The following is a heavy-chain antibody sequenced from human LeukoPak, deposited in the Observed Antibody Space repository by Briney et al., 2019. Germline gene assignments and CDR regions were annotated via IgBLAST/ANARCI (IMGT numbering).Heavy chain of an antibody. CDR1: GGSISSYY. CDR3: ASRSLFYDSSGYYW. J-gene: IGHJ4*02. CDR2: IYYSGST. V-gene: IGHV4-39*01. Sequence: SETLSLTCTVSGGSISSYYWSWIRQPPGKGLEWIGSIYYSGSTYHNPSLKSRVTISVDTSKNQFSLKMRSVTAADTAVYYCASRSLFYDSSGYYWWGQGTLVTVSS. D-gene: IGHD3-22*01.